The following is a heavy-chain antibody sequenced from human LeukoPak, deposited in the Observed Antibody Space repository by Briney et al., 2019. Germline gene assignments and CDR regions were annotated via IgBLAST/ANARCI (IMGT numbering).Heavy chain of an antibody. CDR3: ARDRRATISAFDI. J-gene: IGHJ3*02. CDR2: IIPIFGTA. CDR1: GGTFSSYA. Sequence: SVKVSCKASGGTFSSYAISWVRQAPGQGLEWMGGIIPIFGTANYAQKFQGRVTITADESTSTAYMELSSLRSEDTAVYYCARDRRATISAFDIWGQGTMVTVSS. V-gene: IGHV1-69*13.